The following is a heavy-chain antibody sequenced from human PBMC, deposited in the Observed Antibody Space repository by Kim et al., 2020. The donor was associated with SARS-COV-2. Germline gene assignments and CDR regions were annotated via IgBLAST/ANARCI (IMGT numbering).Heavy chain of an antibody. J-gene: IGHJ5*02. D-gene: IGHD2-15*01. CDR1: GGSISSDY. CDR2: ISYSGRT. CDR3: VRRVVAAATKCVDP. Sequence: SETLSLTCTVSGGSISSDYWSWIRQPPGKGLEWIGYISYSGRTDYNPSLKSRVTISLDTSNQFSLKLNSVTAADTALYYCVRRVVAAATKCVDPRGHG. V-gene: IGHV4-59*08.